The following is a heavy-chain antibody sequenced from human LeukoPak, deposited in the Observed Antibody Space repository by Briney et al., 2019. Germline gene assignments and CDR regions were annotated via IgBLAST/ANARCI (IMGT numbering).Heavy chain of an antibody. CDR3: ASGLDYYYYGMDV. Sequence: ASVTVSCTASGYTFTSYGISWVRQAPGQGLEWMGWISAYNGNTNYAQKLQGRVTMTTDTSTSTAYMELRSLRSDDTAVYYCASGLDYYYYGMDVWGQGTTVTVSS. D-gene: IGHD3-16*01. V-gene: IGHV1-18*01. CDR2: ISAYNGNT. CDR1: GYTFTSYG. J-gene: IGHJ6*02.